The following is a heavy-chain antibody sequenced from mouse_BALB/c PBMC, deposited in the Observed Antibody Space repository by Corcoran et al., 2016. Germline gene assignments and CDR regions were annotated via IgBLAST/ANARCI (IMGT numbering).Heavy chain of an antibody. Sequence: LVKTGASVKISCKASGYSFTGYYMPWVKQSHGKSLEWIGYISCYNGATSYNQKFKGKATFTVDTSSSTAYMQFNSLTSEDSAVYYCARHGNPYWYFDVWGAGTTVTVSS. D-gene: IGHD2-1*01. J-gene: IGHJ1*01. V-gene: IGHV1S34*01. CDR1: GYSFTGYY. CDR3: ARHGNPYWYFDV. CDR2: ISCYNGAT.